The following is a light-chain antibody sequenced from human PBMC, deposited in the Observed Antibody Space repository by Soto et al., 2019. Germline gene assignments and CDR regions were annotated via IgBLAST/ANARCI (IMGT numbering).Light chain of an antibody. CDR3: QQLNSYPLT. CDR1: QGISNY. CDR2: AAS. Sequence: DIQLTQSPSFLPASVGDRVTITCRASQGISNYLAWYQQKPGKAPGLLIYAASTLQRGVSSRFSGSGSGTEFTLTISNLQPEDFATYYCQQLNSYPLTFGGGNKVELK. V-gene: IGKV1-9*01. J-gene: IGKJ4*01.